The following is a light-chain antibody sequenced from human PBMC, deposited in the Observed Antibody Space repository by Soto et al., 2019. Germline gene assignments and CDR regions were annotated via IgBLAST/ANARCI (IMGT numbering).Light chain of an antibody. V-gene: IGLV2-8*01. J-gene: IGLJ3*02. CDR1: SSDIGGYNY. CDR3: SSYAGNNNVV. Sequence: QSALTQPPSASGAPGQSVTISCTGTSSDIGGYNYFSWYQQHPGKAPKVIIYEVSKRPSGVPDRCSGSKSGNTAFLTVSGLQAEDECDFSCSSYAGNNNVVFGGGTELTVL. CDR2: EVS.